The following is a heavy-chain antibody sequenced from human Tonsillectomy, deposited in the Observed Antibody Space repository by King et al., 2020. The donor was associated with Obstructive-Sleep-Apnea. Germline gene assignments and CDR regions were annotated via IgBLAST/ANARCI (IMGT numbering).Heavy chain of an antibody. Sequence: QLVQSGGGLVQPGGSLRLSCAASGITFSSYSMNWVRQAPGKGLEWVAYISSSISTIYYEDSVKGPFTNSGDNAKNSLYLQMNSLRAEDTAVYYCATGGPDAFDFWGRGTMVTVSS. CDR3: ATGGPDAFDF. V-gene: IGHV3-48*04. D-gene: IGHD3-16*01. CDR2: ISSSISTI. J-gene: IGHJ3*01. CDR1: GITFSSYS.